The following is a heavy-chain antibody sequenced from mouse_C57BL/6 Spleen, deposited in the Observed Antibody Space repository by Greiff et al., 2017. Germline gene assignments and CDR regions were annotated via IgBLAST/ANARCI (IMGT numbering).Heavy chain of an antibody. Sequence: QVQLQQSGAELVKPGASVKLSCKASGYTFTSYWMHWVKQRPGQGLEWIGMIHPNSGSTNYNEKFKSKATLTVDKSSSTAYMQLSSLTSEDSAVYYCARSYSNSYYYAMDYWGQGTSVTVSS. D-gene: IGHD2-5*01. J-gene: IGHJ4*01. CDR1: GYTFTSYW. V-gene: IGHV1-64*01. CDR3: ARSYSNSYYYAMDY. CDR2: IHPNSGST.